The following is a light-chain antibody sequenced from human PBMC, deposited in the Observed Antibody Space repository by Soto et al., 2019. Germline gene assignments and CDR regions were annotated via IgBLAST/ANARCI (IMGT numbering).Light chain of an antibody. CDR1: QSIRSN. CDR2: GTS. J-gene: IGKJ1*01. CDR3: QQYDNWPWT. Sequence: EIVMTRSPATLSVSPGERATLSCRADQSIRSNLAWYQQKAGQAPRLLIYGTSTRATGVPARFSGGGSGTEFTLSISSLQSEDFALYYCQQYDNWPWTFGQGTKVEIQ. V-gene: IGKV3-15*01.